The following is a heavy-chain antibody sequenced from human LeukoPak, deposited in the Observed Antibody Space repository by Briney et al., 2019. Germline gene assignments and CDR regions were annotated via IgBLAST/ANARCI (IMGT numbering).Heavy chain of an antibody. D-gene: IGHD2-15*01. CDR2: IYYGGST. CDR3: ARHWVVVAADHDAFDI. CDR1: GGSISSSSYY. V-gene: IGHV4-39*01. J-gene: IGHJ3*02. Sequence: SETLSLTCTVSGGSISSSSYYWGWIRQPPGKGLEWIGSIYYGGSTYYNPSLKSRVTISVDTSKNQFSLKLSSVTAADTAVYYCARHWVVVAADHDAFDIWGQGTMVTVSS.